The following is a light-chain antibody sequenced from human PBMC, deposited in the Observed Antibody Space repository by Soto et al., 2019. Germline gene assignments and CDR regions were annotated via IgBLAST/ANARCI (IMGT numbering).Light chain of an antibody. V-gene: IGKV1-39*01. CDR3: QQTFIAPRT. CDR1: QSINTY. CDR2: ASS. J-gene: IGKJ1*01. Sequence: DIQMTQSPSSLSASVGDRVTITCRASQSINTYLNWYQQKPGRAPRLLIYASSTLHSGVPSRFSGSASGTDFNLIISSLQPEDFATYYCQQTFIAPRTFGQGTKVDIK.